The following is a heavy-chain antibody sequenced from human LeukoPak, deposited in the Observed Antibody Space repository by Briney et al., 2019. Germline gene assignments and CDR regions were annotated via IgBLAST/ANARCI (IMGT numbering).Heavy chain of an antibody. J-gene: IGHJ6*02. D-gene: IGHD3-3*01. CDR3: ARDLRFLESLPPGGGGMDV. CDR2: ISYDGSNK. Sequence: GGSLRLSCAASGFTFSSYAMHWVRQAPGNGLEWVAVISYDGSNKYYADSVKGRFTISRDNSKNTLYLQMNSLSAEDTAVYYCARDLRFLESLPPGGGGMDVWGQGTTVTVSS. CDR1: GFTFSSYA. V-gene: IGHV3-30-3*01.